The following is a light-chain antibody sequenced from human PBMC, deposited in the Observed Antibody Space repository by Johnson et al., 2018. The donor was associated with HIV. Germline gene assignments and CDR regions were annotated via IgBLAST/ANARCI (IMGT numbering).Light chain of an antibody. CDR1: SSNIGYNS. V-gene: IGLV1-51*01. J-gene: IGLJ1*01. Sequence: QSVLTQPPSVSAAPGQKVTISCSGSSSNIGYNSVSWYQHLPGTAPKLLIYDDNKRPQGIPDRFSGSKSGATATLGITGLQTGDEADYYCATWDSSLSGGVFGTGTKVTVL. CDR2: DDN. CDR3: ATWDSSLSGGV.